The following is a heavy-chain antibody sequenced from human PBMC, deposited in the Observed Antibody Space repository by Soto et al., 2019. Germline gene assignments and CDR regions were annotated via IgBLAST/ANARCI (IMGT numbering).Heavy chain of an antibody. CDR1: GGTFGSHG. J-gene: IGHJ4*02. D-gene: IGHD5-18*01. CDR2: LIAMLGAP. V-gene: IGHV1-69*13. CDR3: ARGAMANFDY. Sequence: SVKVSCKASGGTFGSHGIAWVRQAPGQGLEWMGGLIAMLGAPTYARKVQGRATITADESLTSSYLELRSLRSEDTAVYFCARGAMANFDYWGQGTVVTVSS.